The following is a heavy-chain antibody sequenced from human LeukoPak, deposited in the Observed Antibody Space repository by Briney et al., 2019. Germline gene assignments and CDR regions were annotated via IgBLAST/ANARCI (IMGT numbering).Heavy chain of an antibody. J-gene: IGHJ5*02. V-gene: IGHV1-2*02. D-gene: IGHD1-26*01. Sequence: ASVKVSCKASGYTFTGYYMHWVRQAPGQGLEWMGWINPNSGGTNYAQKFQGRVTMTRDTSISTAYMELSRLRSDDTAVYYCARVFVRSWRFDPWGQGTLVTVSS. CDR2: INPNSGGT. CDR3: ARVFVRSWRFDP. CDR1: GYTFTGYY.